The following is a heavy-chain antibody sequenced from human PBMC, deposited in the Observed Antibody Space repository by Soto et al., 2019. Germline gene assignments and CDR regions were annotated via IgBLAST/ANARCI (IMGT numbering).Heavy chain of an antibody. Sequence: QVQLVESGGGVVQPGRSLRLSCEASGLTFSGYGMHWVRQAPGKGLEWVAVISFDGSTKYYAESVKGRFTISRENSKNKLYLQMDSLRAEDTAMYYCAKDMGRSRVYGMDVWGQGTTVTVSS. CDR2: ISFDGSTK. CDR3: AKDMGRSRVYGMDV. CDR1: GLTFSGYG. D-gene: IGHD3-10*01. J-gene: IGHJ6*02. V-gene: IGHV3-30*18.